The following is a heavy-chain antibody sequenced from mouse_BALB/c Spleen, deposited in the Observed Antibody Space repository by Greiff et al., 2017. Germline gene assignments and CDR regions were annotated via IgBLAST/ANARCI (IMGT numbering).Heavy chain of an antibody. V-gene: IGHV1S29*02. J-gene: IGHJ1*01. CDR3: AREYGNFYWYFDV. CDR1: GYTFTDYN. D-gene: IGHD2-10*02. CDR2: IYPYNGGT. Sequence: VHVKQSGPELVKPGASVKISCKASGYTFTDYNMHWVKQSHGKSLEWIGYIYPYNGGTGYNQKFKSKATLTVDNSSSTAYMELRSLTSEDSAVYYCAREYGNFYWYFDVWGAGTTVTVSS.